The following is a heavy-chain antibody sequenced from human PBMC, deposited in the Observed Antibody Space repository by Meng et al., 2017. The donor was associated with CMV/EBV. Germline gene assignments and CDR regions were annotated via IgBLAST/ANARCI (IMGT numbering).Heavy chain of an antibody. V-gene: IGHV1-69*10. Sequence: SVKVSCKASGGTFISYAISWVRQAPGQGLEWMGGIIPILGIANYAQNFQGRVTITADKSTSTAYMELSSLRSEDTAVYYCAREIAARNYYYYGMDVWGQGTTVTVSS. J-gene: IGHJ6*02. D-gene: IGHD6-6*01. CDR3: AREIAARNYYYYGMDV. CDR2: IIPILGIA. CDR1: GGTFISYA.